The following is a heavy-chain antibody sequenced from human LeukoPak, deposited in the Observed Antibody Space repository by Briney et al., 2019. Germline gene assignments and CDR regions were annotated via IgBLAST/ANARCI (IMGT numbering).Heavy chain of an antibody. J-gene: IGHJ4*02. CDR3: ARPDSSGYYDY. D-gene: IGHD3-22*01. V-gene: IGHV3-21*01. CDR2: ISSSSSYI. CDR1: GFTFSSYS. Sequence: GGSLRLSCAASGFTFSSYSMNWVRQAPGKGLEWVSSISSSSSYIYYADSVKGRFTISRDNAKNSLYLQMNSPRAEDTAVYYCARPDSSGYYDYWGQGTLVTVSS.